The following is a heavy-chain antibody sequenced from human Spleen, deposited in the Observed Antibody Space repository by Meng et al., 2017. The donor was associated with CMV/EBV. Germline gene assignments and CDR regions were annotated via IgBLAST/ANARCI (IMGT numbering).Heavy chain of an antibody. CDR1: GFTFSSYS. D-gene: IGHD3-10*01. CDR2: ISSSSSTI. V-gene: IGHV3-48*04. Sequence: GESLKISCAASGFTFSSYSMNWVRQAPGKGLEWVSYISSSSSTIYYADSVKGRFTISRDNAKNSLYLQMNSLRVEDTAVYYCVKLFDYWGQGTLVTVSS. J-gene: IGHJ4*02. CDR3: VKLFDY.